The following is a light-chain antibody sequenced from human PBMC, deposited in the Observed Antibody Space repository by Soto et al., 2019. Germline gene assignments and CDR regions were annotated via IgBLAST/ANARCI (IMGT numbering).Light chain of an antibody. Sequence: EMALTQSPGTLSLSLGERATPSCRASQSIGSSYLAWYQQKPGQAPRLLIYGASTRATGIPDRFSGGGSGTDFTLTINRVEPEDFAVYYCQQYHISPLTFGGGTKV. J-gene: IGKJ4*01. V-gene: IGKV3-20*01. CDR3: QQYHISPLT. CDR1: QSIGSSY. CDR2: GAS.